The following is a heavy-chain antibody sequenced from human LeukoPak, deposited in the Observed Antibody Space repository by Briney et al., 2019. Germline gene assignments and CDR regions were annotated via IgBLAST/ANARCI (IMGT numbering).Heavy chain of an antibody. D-gene: IGHD5-24*01. CDR3: ARGQRWLQYDLDY. J-gene: IGHJ4*02. CDR2: ITTNGGRT. CDR1: GFTFASYG. Sequence: PGGSLRLSCAASGFTFASYGMSWVRQAPGKGLEWVSFITTNGGRTSYADSVEGRFTISRDNPRNTLYMQMNSLRDEDTAVYYCARGQRWLQYDLDYWGQGTLVTVSS. V-gene: IGHV3-23*01.